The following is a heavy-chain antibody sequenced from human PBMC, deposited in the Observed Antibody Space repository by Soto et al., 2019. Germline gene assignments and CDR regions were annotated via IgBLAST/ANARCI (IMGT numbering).Heavy chain of an antibody. Sequence: PGWSLRLSCASCGFTFNNSAMSWVRHAPVKGLEWVSAISGNGISTYYADSVRGRFTISRDNSENTLFLQMNRLRADDTAVYCTRDAISMVRGTDNWFDPWGQGTLVTVSS. CDR3: TRDAISMVRGTDNWFDP. D-gene: IGHD3-10*01. CDR1: GFTFNNSA. J-gene: IGHJ5*02. CDR2: ISGNGIST. V-gene: IGHV3-23*01.